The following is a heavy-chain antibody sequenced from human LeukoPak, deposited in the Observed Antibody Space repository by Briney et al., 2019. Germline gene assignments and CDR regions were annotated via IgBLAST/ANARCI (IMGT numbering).Heavy chain of an antibody. D-gene: IGHD2-21*02. J-gene: IGHJ4*02. CDR3: ARDKGGNCGSGCYHYGDDY. Sequence: PGGSLRLSCAASGFIFNTYSMSWVRQTPGKGLEWVSSITTRGTYQYYADSVKGRFTISRDNAKNSLHLQMNSLRVEDTAVYYCARDKGGNCGSGCYHYGDDYWGQGTLVTVSS. V-gene: IGHV3-21*01. CDR1: GFIFNTYS. CDR2: ITTRGTYQ.